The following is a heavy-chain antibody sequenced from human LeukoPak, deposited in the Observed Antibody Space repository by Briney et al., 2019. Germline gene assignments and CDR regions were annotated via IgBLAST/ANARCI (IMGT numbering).Heavy chain of an antibody. Sequence: ASVKVSCKASGYTFGSYDINRVRQGTGQGLEWMGCMNPNTGKTDYAQKFQGRVTMTRDTSISTAYLELSSLRSEDTAVYFCARDIWVGDLFRRTSQYYHYLDVWGEGTTVIVSS. CDR1: GYTFGSYD. V-gene: IGHV1-8*01. J-gene: IGHJ6*03. CDR3: ARDIWVGDLFRRTSQYYHYLDV. D-gene: IGHD3-10*01. CDR2: MNPNTGKT.